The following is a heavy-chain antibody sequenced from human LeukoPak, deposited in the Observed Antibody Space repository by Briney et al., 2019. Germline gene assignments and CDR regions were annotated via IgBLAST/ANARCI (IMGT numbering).Heavy chain of an antibody. V-gene: IGHV3-9*01. D-gene: IGHD3-9*01. Sequence: GGSLRLSCAASGFTFDDYVMHWVRQAPGKGLEWVSTISWNTFTVRYADSVEGRFTISRDNAKNSLYLQMNSLRTEDTALYYSAKGLRYFDWADYWGQGTLVTVSS. CDR3: AKGLRYFDWADY. J-gene: IGHJ4*02. CDR2: ISWNTFTV. CDR1: GFTFDDYV.